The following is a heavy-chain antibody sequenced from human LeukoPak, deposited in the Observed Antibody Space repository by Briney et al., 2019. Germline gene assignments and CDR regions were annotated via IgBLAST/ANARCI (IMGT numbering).Heavy chain of an antibody. CDR2: IYPGVSDT. V-gene: IGHV5-51*01. J-gene: IGHJ5*02. Sequence: GESLKISCKCSGYRFNVHWIAWVRQKPGKGLEWMGIIYPGVSDTRYSPAFQGQVTISADKSITTAYLQWNSLRTSDSAIYYCARAVGSCSGGSCPEGNWFDPWGQGTLVTVSS. D-gene: IGHD2-15*01. CDR3: ARAVGSCSGGSCPEGNWFDP. CDR1: GYRFNVHW.